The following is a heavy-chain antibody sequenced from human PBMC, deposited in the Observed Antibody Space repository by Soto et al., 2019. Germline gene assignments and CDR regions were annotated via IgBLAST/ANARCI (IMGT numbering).Heavy chain of an antibody. CDR1: GFTFSSYA. J-gene: IGHJ4*02. CDR2: ISGRGDST. D-gene: IGHD3-10*01. CDR3: AKATGRSAWTFDY. V-gene: IGHV3-23*01. Sequence: VGSLRLSCTASGFTFSSYAMSWVRQTPGKGLEWVSGISGRGDSTYYADSVKGRFTISRDNSKNTLFLQMNSLRAEDTAVYYCAKATGRSAWTFDYWGQGTLVTVSS.